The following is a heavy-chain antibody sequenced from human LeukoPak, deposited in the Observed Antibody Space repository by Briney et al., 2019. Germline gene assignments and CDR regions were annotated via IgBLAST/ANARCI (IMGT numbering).Heavy chain of an antibody. D-gene: IGHD3-10*02. J-gene: IGHJ1*01. CDR2: ISGGGGSGGRT. CDR1: GFTFSSYA. CDR3: VRSITMFQV. V-gene: IGHV3-23*01. Sequence: GGSLRLSCAASGFTFSSYAMSWVRQAPGKGLEWVSNISGGGGSGGRTYYADSVKGRFTISRDNSKNTLYLQMNSLRAEDTALYYCVRSITMFQVWGQGTLVSVSS.